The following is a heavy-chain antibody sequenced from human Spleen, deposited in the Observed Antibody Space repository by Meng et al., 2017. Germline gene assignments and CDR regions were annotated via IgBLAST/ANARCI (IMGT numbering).Heavy chain of an antibody. V-gene: IGHV3-66*02. Sequence: GGSLRLSCAASGFTVSSHYMTWVRQAPGKGLEWVSVIYSDSSTFYADSVRGRFTISRDNSKNTLHLQMNSLRVEDTAVYYCARGPGYNSGWFWGQGTLVTVSS. CDR3: ARGPGYNSGWF. CDR2: IYSDSST. CDR1: GFTVSSHY. J-gene: IGHJ4*02. D-gene: IGHD6-19*01.